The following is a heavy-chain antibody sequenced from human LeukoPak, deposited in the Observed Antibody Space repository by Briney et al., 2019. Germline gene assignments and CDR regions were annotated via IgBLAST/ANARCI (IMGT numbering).Heavy chain of an antibody. V-gene: IGHV4-4*07. CDR1: GDSITYFY. J-gene: IGHJ4*02. CDR2: FSSSGST. Sequence: SETLSLTCSVSGDSITYFYWSWIRQAAGKGLEWIGRFSSSGSTDYNASLKSRVTMSVDTSKNQFSLKLSSVTAADTAVYYCARGRKDTSGYRVTELGSGYSDYWGQGTLVTVSS. CDR3: ARGRKDTSGYRVTELGSGYSDY. D-gene: IGHD3-9*01.